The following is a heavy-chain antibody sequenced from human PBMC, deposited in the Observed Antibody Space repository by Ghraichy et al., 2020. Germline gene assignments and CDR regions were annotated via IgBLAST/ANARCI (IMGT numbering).Heavy chain of an antibody. V-gene: IGHV4-59*01. D-gene: IGHD4-17*01. CDR2: IYYSGST. J-gene: IGHJ3*02. CDR1: GGSISSYY. CDR3: AREIASVTTSDAFDI. Sequence: SETLSLTCTVSGGSISSYYWSWIRQPPGKGLEWIGYIYYSGSTNYNPSLKSRVTISVDTSKNQFSLKLSSVTAADTAVYYCAREIASVTTSDAFDIWGQGTMVTVSS.